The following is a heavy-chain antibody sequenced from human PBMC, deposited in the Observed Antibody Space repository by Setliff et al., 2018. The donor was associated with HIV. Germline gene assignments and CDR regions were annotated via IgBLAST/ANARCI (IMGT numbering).Heavy chain of an antibody. V-gene: IGHV4-28*03. CDR1: GYSITNNNY. J-gene: IGHJ3*02. CDR3: AREDIAVASAFDI. Sequence: PSETLSLTCTVSGYSITNNNYWGWIRQPPGKGLEWIGYIYYSGSTYYNPSLKSRVTMSVDTSKNQFSLKLSSVTAADTAVYYCAREDIAVASAFDIWGQGTMVTVSS. CDR2: IYYSGST. D-gene: IGHD6-19*01.